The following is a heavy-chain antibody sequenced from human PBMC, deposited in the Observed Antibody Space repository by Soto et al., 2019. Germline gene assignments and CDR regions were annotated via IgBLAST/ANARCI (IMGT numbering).Heavy chain of an antibody. CDR1: GGLFSSYA. CDR2: IIPVFDTP. J-gene: IGHJ4*02. D-gene: IGHD3-16*01. Sequence: SVKVSCKDSGGLFSSYAISWVRQAPGQGLEWMGGIIPVFDTPYYAQKFQGRVTITADESANTAYLELSSLRSDDTAMYYCARGDSPYVWFNEFWGQGSRVTVSS. CDR3: ARGDSPYVWFNEF. V-gene: IGHV1-69*13.